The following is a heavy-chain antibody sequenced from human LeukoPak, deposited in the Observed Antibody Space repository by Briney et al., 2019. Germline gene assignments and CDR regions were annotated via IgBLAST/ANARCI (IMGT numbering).Heavy chain of an antibody. CDR3: AKDRPLRYFDWLLHNWFDP. J-gene: IGHJ5*02. D-gene: IGHD3-9*01. V-gene: IGHV3-30*02. CDR2: IRYDGSNK. CDR1: GFTFSNFG. Sequence: GGSLRLSCAASGFTFSNFGMHWVRQAPGKGLEWVAFIRYDGSNKCYADSVKGRFTISRDNSKNTLYLQMNSLRAEDTAVYYCAKDRPLRYFDWLLHNWFDPWGQGTLVTVSS.